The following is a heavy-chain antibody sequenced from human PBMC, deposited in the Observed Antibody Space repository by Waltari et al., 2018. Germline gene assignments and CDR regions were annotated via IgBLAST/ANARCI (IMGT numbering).Heavy chain of an antibody. Sequence: EVQLVQSGVEVKKPGESLRISCKGSGYTFSDYKITWVRQMPGKGLEWMGGIEPSDSSTNYSPSFQGHVTISLDKSISTAYLQWNSLEASDTAIFYCAIAGAGNFDLWGRGTLVTVSS. J-gene: IGHJ2*01. CDR2: IEPSDSST. CDR1: GYTFSDYK. V-gene: IGHV5-10-1*03. CDR3: AIAGAGNFDL. D-gene: IGHD6-19*01.